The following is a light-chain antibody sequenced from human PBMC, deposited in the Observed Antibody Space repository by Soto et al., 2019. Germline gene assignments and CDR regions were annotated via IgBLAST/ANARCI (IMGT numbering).Light chain of an antibody. Sequence: DIQITQSPSSLSSSVGDRVTITCLSSQSISSYLNWYQQKPGKAPKLLIYAASSLQSGVPSRFSGSGSGTDFTLTISSLQPEDFATYYCQQSYSTPRTFGQGTNVDIK. CDR1: QSISSY. CDR2: AAS. V-gene: IGKV1-39*01. CDR3: QQSYSTPRT. J-gene: IGKJ1*01.